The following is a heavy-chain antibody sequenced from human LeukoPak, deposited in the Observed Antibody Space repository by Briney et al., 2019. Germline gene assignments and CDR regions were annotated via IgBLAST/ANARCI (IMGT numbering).Heavy chain of an antibody. V-gene: IGHV3-9*01. D-gene: IGHD2-2*01. CDR3: AKVDCSTVSCFRFFDS. CDR1: GFTFNDYA. J-gene: IGHJ4*02. Sequence: GRSLRLSCAASGFTFNDYAMHWVRKVPGKGVEWVSGIGWSGGGAVYSDSVKGRFTISRDNAKNSLYLQMDSLRPEDTALYYCAKVDCSTVSCFRFFDSWGQGSLVTVSS. CDR2: IGWSGGGA.